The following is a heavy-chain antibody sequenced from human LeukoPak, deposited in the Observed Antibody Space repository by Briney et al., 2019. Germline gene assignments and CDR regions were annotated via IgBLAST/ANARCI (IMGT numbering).Heavy chain of an antibody. CDR2: IKQDGSEK. CDR3: ARGYSYGLDY. V-gene: IGHV3-7*01. Sequence: GGSLRLSCEASGFTFSSYWMSWVRQAPGKGLEWVANIKQDGSEKYYVDSVKGRFTISRDNAKNSLYLQMNSLRAEDTAVYYCARGYSYGLDYWGQGTLVTVSS. D-gene: IGHD5-18*01. CDR1: GFTFSSYW. J-gene: IGHJ4*02.